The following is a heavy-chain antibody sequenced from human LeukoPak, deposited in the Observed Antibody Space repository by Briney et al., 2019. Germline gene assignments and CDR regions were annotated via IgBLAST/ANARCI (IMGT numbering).Heavy chain of an antibody. CDR3: ARGVWLESYFDY. Sequence: ASVKVSCKASGYTFTGYYMHWVRQAPGQGLEWMGRINPNSGGTNYAQKFQGRVTMTRDTSISTAYMELSRLRSDDTAVYYCARGVWLESYFDYWGQGTLVTVSS. V-gene: IGHV1-2*06. CDR2: INPNSGGT. D-gene: IGHD6-19*01. CDR1: GYTFTGYY. J-gene: IGHJ4*02.